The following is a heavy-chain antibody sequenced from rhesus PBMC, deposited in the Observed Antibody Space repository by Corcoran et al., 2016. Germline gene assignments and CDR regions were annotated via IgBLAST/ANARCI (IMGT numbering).Heavy chain of an antibody. J-gene: IGHJ5-2*02. V-gene: IGHV4-80*01. CDR3: TRHKSGSNSMDV. CDR1: ETSISFYW. D-gene: IGHD4-11*01. CDR2: IYGNNGNT. Sequence: LRESGPGLVKPSETLSLTCSASETSISFYWWSWIRQSPGKGLEWIGEIYGNNGNTKYSPTFKSRVTISKDASRNQFSLRMNSGAAADTAVYYCTRHKSGSNSMDVWGRGVMVTVSS.